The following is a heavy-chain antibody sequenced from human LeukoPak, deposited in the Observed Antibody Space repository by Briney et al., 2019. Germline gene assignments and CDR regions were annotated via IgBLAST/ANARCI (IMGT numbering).Heavy chain of an antibody. Sequence: SVKVSCKTSGGTSASYDMNWVRQAPGQGLEWMGRIIPVLGATNYAQKFQGTVTLTADPATNTVYMKLSNLRSEDTALYFCASRSRRKAFDLWGQGTMVTVSS. CDR2: IIPVLGAT. CDR3: ASRSRRKAFDL. J-gene: IGHJ3*01. V-gene: IGHV1-69*11. CDR1: GGTSASYD. D-gene: IGHD1-14*01.